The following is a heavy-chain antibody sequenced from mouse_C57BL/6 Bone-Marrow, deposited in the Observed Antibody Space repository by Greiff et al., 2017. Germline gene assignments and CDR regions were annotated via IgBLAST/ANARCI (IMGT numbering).Heavy chain of an antibody. Sequence: QVQLQQSGAELVRPGTSVKMSCKASGYTFTNYWIGWAKQRPGHGLEWIGDIYPGGGYTNYNEKVKGKATLTADKSSSTAYMQFSSLTSEDSAIYYCASSGAGAGFAYWGQGTLVTVSA. J-gene: IGHJ3*01. D-gene: IGHD3-2*02. CDR2: IYPGGGYT. CDR3: ASSGAGAGFAY. V-gene: IGHV1-63*01. CDR1: GYTFTNYW.